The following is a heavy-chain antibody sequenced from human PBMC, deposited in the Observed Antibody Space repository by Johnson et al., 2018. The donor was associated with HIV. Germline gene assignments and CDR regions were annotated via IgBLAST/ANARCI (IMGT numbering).Heavy chain of an antibody. D-gene: IGHD2-2*01. CDR3: AKGLVPAAVSRRTGAPDAFDI. Sequence: VQLVESGGGLVKPGGSVTLSCAVSGLSFTGAWVSWVRQAPGKGLEWVGRIKSKTDGGTTDYAAPVKGRFTISRDDSKNTLYLQMNSLRAEDTAVYYCAKGLVPAAVSRRTGAPDAFDIWGQGTMVTVSS. CDR1: GLSFTGAW. CDR2: IKSKTDGGTT. J-gene: IGHJ3*02. V-gene: IGHV3-15*01.